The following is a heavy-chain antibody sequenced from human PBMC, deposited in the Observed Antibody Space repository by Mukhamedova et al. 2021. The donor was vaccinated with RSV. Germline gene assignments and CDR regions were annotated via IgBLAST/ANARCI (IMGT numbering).Heavy chain of an antibody. D-gene: IGHD3-9*01. CDR2: INPSGGST. V-gene: IGHV1-46*01. J-gene: IGHJ4*02. Sequence: VRHGPGQGLEWMGIINPSGGSTTYAQKFQGRVTMTSDTSTSTVYMELYSLRSEDTAVYYCARGDDTGAYFFGYWGQGSLATVCS. CDR3: ARGDDTGAYFFGY.